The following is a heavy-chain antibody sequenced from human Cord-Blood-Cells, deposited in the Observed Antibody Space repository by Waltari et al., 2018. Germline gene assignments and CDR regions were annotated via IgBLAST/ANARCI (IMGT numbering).Heavy chain of an antibody. J-gene: IGHJ3*02. Sequence: VSCKASGGTFSSYAISWVRQAPGEGLEWMGGIIPIFGTENYAQKFQGRVTITADESTSTAYMELSSLRSEDTAVYYCARVEGATIVNDAFDIWGQGTMVTVSS. V-gene: IGHV1-69*01. CDR3: ARVEGATIVNDAFDI. D-gene: IGHD1-26*01. CDR2: IIPIFGTE. CDR1: GGTFSSYA.